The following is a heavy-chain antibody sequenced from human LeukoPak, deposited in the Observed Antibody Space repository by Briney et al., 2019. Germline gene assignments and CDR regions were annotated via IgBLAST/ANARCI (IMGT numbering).Heavy chain of an antibody. CDR1: GGSISSYY. J-gene: IGHJ6*03. CDR3: ARLNIVVVPVAMYYYYYMDV. V-gene: IGHV4-4*09. D-gene: IGHD2-2*01. CDR2: IYTSGST. Sequence: SETLSLTCTVSGGSISSYYWSWIRQPPGKGLEWIGYIYTSGSTNYNPSLKSRVTISVDTSKNQFSLKLSSVTAADTAVYYCARLNIVVVPVAMYYYYYMDVWGKGTTVTVSS.